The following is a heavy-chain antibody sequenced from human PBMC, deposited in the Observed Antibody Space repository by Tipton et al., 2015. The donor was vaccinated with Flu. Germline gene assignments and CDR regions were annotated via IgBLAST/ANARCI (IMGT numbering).Heavy chain of an antibody. Sequence: TLSLTCSVSGGSISYYYWNWIRQSAGKGLEWIGRIYTTGSTNYNPSLRSRVTISGDTSKNHFSVQLSSVTAADTAVYYCARSPSYSGSGVYPYYFDDWGQGTLVTVSS. J-gene: IGHJ4*02. D-gene: IGHD3-10*01. CDR3: ARSPSYSGSGVYPYYFDD. V-gene: IGHV4-4*07. CDR1: GGSISYYY. CDR2: IYTTGST.